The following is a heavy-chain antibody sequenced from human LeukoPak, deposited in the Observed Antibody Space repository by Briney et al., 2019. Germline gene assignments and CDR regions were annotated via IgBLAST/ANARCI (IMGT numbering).Heavy chain of an antibody. CDR3: ARSSEGRYYYDSSGFSYYYYYMDV. J-gene: IGHJ6*03. Sequence: SETLSLTCTVSGGSISSYYWSWIRQPPGKGLEWIGYIYYSGSTYYNPSLRSRVTISVDTSKNQFSLKLSSVTAADTAVYYCARSSEGRYYYDSSGFSYYYYYMDVWGKGTTVTIS. CDR1: GGSISSYY. D-gene: IGHD3-22*01. V-gene: IGHV4-59*01. CDR2: IYYSGST.